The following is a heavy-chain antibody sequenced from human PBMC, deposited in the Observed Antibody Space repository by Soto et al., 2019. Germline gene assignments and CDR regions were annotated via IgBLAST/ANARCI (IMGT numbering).Heavy chain of an antibody. D-gene: IGHD2-8*02. CDR2: IFYTGST. V-gene: IGHV4-30-4*01. CDR3: ARLPHLGFCSGGTCDRDY. Sequence: QVQLQESGPGLVRPSQTLSLTCTVSGGSISSRDHYWSWIRQPPGKGLEWIGYIFYTGSTDYNPSPERRINLSMDPSQTQFSLTLRSVTAADTAVYYCARLPHLGFCSGGTCDRDYWGQGALVTVSS. J-gene: IGHJ4*02. CDR1: GGSISSRDHY.